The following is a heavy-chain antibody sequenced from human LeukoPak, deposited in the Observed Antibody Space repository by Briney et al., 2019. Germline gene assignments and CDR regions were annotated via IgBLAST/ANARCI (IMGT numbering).Heavy chain of an antibody. V-gene: IGHV3-23*01. CDR3: AKGSGYRKYYYFDY. J-gene: IGHJ4*02. D-gene: IGHD3-3*01. CDR1: GFTFSSYG. CDR2: ISGSGGST. Sequence: GGSLRLSCAASGFTFSSYGMSWVRQAPGKGLEWVSAISGSGGSTYYADSVKGRFTISRDNSKNTLYLQMNSLRAEDTAVYYCAKGSGYRKYYYFDYWGQGTLVTVSS.